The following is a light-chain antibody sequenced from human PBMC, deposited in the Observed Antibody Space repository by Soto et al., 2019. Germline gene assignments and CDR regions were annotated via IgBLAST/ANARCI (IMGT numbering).Light chain of an antibody. Sequence: QTVLTQPPSVSVAPGRRVSISCAGSTSNIGAPYDVHWYQHLPGTAPKLLIYGDNNRPSGVPDRFSGSKSGTSASLAITRLQAEDEADYYCQSYDISLHNYVFGTGTKVTVL. CDR1: TSNIGAPYD. CDR2: GDN. V-gene: IGLV1-40*01. CDR3: QSYDISLHNYV. J-gene: IGLJ1*01.